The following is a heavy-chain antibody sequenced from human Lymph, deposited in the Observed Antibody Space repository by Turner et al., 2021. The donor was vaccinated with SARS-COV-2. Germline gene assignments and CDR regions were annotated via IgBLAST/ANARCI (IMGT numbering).Heavy chain of an antibody. J-gene: IGHJ2*01. CDR1: GGSFSGYY. V-gene: IGHV4-34*01. Sequence: QVQLQLWGAGLLKPSETLSLTCAVYGGSFSGYYWSWIRQPPGKGLEWIGEINHSGSTNYNPSLKSRVTISVDTSKEQFSLKLSSVTAADTAVYYCARVWVRWWYFDLWGRGTLVTVSS. D-gene: IGHD7-27*01. CDR2: INHSGST. CDR3: ARVWVRWWYFDL.